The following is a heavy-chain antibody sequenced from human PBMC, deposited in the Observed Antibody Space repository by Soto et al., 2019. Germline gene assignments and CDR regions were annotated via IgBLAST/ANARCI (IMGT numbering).Heavy chain of an antibody. CDR3: AKEVGVVSYGMDV. D-gene: IGHD2-15*01. CDR2: ISYDGSNK. V-gene: IGHV3-30*18. Sequence: QVQLVESGGGVVQPGRSLRLSCAASGFTFSSYGMHWVRQAPGKGLEWVAVISYDGSNKYYADSVKGRFTISRDNSKNPLYLQMNSLRAEDTAVYYCAKEVGVVSYGMDVWGQGTTVTVSS. J-gene: IGHJ6*02. CDR1: GFTFSSYG.